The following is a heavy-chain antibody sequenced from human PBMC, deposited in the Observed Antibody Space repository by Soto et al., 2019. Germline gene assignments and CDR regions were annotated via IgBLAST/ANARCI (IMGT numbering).Heavy chain of an antibody. V-gene: IGHV3-23*01. CDR3: VYCSSGVCSRGYSYYMDV. CDR1: GFTFTSYA. J-gene: IGHJ6*03. CDR2: VSDSGGST. Sequence: GGSLRLSCAASGFTFTSYAMAWVRQAPGKGLEWVSTVSDSGGSTYYADSVRGRFTISRDNSKNTLFLQMNGLRAEDTALYYCVYCSSGVCSRGYSYYMDVWGKGTTVTVSS. D-gene: IGHD2-8*01.